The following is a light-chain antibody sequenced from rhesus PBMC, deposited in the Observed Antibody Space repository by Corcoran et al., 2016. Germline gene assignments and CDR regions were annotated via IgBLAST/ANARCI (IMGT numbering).Light chain of an antibody. CDR2: RVS. V-gene: IGKV2-73*01. Sequence: DIVMTQTPPSLPVTPGEPASISCRSSQSLLHSDGRTYLYWSLQKPGQPPRLLIYRVSNRFSGVPDRFSGSGSGTDFTLKISRVEAEDVGVYYCMQALQTPYSFGQGTKVEIK. CDR1: QSLLHSDGRTY. CDR3: MQALQTPYS. J-gene: IGKJ2*01.